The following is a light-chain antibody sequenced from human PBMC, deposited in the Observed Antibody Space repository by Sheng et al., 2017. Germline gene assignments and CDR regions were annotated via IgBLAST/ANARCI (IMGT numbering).Light chain of an antibody. CDR1: SSNIGAGYD. CDR2: ANT. V-gene: IGLV1-40*01. J-gene: IGLJ2*01. Sequence: QSVLTQPPSVSGAPGQRVTISCTGSSSNIGAGYDVHWYQQLPGAAPKLLIYANTDRPSGVPDRFSGSKSGTSASLAINGLQVEDEADYYCSSYAGSNNFNVVFGGGTKLTVL. CDR3: SSYAGSNNFNVV.